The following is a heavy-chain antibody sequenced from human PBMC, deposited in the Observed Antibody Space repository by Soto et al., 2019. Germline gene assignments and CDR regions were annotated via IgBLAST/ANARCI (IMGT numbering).Heavy chain of an antibody. CDR3: AGMIWFGDLLFDY. J-gene: IGHJ4*02. V-gene: IGHV4-30-2*01. CDR2: IYNSADT. CDR1: GGSTNSGGYS. D-gene: IGHD3-10*01. Sequence: SETLSLTCAVSGGSTNSGGYSWSWLRQPPGKGLEWIGHIYNSADTYSNPSLRSRVAMSVDTSKNQYSLRLSSVTAADTAVYYCAGMIWFGDLLFDYWGPGTLDTVSS.